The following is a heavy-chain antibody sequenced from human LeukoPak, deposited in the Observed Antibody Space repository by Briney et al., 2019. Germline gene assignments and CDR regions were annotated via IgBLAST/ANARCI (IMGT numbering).Heavy chain of an antibody. Sequence: PSQTLSLTCTVSGGSISSGDQYWSWIRQSPGKGLEWIGYIYYSGSTYYSPSLTSRVTISMDRSRNQFSLKLGSVTAADTAVYYCARSRGYSYGCPIGLRIYYFDYWGQGTLVTVSS. D-gene: IGHD5-18*01. CDR1: GGSISSGDQY. CDR3: ARSRGYSYGCPIGLRIYYFDY. J-gene: IGHJ4*02. V-gene: IGHV4-30-4*08. CDR2: IYYSGST.